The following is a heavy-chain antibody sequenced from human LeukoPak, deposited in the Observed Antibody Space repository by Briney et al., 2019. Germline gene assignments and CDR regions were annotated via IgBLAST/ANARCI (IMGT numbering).Heavy chain of an antibody. V-gene: IGHV1-69*01. CDR1: GGTFCSYS. Sequence: VPCYASGGTFCSYSFSWLRQAPGQGREGMGGIIPLFGTTNYAQKFQGRVTITADESTNTAYMELSSLRSEDTAVYYCARDHNLNVAWRIWFDAWGQGTLVTVSS. D-gene: IGHD1-20*01. CDR2: IIPLFGTT. J-gene: IGHJ5*02. CDR3: ARDHNLNVAWRIWFDA.